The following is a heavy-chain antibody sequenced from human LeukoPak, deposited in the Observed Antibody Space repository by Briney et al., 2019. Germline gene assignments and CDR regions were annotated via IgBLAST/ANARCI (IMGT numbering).Heavy chain of an antibody. J-gene: IGHJ4*02. CDR1: GFTFSSYG. Sequence: PGGSLRLSCAAAGFTFSSYGMHWVRQAPGKGLEWVAVISYDGSNKYYAESVKGPFTISKDNTKNPQYLQMNSLRAEDTAVYYCAKGPLRFTVTTPLEYWGQGTLVTVSS. D-gene: IGHD4-17*01. CDR2: ISYDGSNK. CDR3: AKGPLRFTVTTPLEY. V-gene: IGHV3-30*18.